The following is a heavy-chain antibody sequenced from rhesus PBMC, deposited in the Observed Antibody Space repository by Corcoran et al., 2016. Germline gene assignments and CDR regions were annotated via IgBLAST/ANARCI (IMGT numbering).Heavy chain of an antibody. CDR1: GFSISTSGMV. J-gene: IGHJ3*01. Sequence: QVTLKESGPALVKPTQTLTLTCTFSGFSISTSGMVVGWIRQPPGKALEWLALIYWDDDKYYSTALKSRLTISKDTSKNQVVLTMTNMDPVDTGTYYCARSRAYCTGSGCYGNAFDFWGQGLRVTVSS. CDR2: IYWDDDK. CDR3: ARSRAYCTGSGCYGNAFDF. V-gene: IGHV2-174*01. D-gene: IGHD2-21*01.